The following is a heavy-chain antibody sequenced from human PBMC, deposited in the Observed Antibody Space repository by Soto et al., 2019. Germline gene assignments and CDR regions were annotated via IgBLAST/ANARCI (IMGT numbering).Heavy chain of an antibody. D-gene: IGHD6-19*01. Sequence: EVQLVESGGGLVQPGGSLRLSCAASGLTFSSYWLNWVRQAPGKGLEWVANIKQDGTEEHYLDSVKDRFTISRDNAKGSLYLHLTSLRADDTAVYYCAGGTGWFIVDWGQGTLVTVSS. CDR1: GLTFSSYW. V-gene: IGHV3-7*02. CDR2: IKQDGTEE. J-gene: IGHJ4*02. CDR3: AGGTGWFIVD.